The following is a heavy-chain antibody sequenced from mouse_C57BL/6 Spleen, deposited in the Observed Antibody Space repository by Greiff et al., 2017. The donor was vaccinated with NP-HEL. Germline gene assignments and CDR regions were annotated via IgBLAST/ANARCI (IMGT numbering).Heavy chain of an antibody. J-gene: IGHJ3*01. V-gene: IGHV1-9*01. CDR1: GYTFTGYW. CDR2: ILPGSGNT. D-gene: IGHD1-1*01. CDR3: ARSGLLRAWFAY. Sequence: VQLQQSGAELMKPGASVKLSCKATGYTFTGYWIEWVKQRPGQGLEWIGEILPGSGNTNYNEKFKGKATFTADTSSNTAYMQLSSLTTEDSAIYYCARSGLLRAWFAYWGQGTLVTVSA.